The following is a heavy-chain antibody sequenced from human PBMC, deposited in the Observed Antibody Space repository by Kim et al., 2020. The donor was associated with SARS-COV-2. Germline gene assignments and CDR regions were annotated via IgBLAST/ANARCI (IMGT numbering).Heavy chain of an antibody. V-gene: IGHV4-31*02. Sequence: YNPSLKSRVTISVDTYNNQFSMKLSSVTAADTAVYYCARAEYYGSGSYFHWGQGTLVTVSS. J-gene: IGHJ4*02. D-gene: IGHD3-10*01. CDR3: ARAEYYGSGSYFH.